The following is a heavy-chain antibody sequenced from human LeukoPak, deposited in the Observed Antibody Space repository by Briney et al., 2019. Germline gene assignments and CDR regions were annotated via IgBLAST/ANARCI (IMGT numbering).Heavy chain of an antibody. CDR3: AGGGNSRHHFDY. Sequence: GGSLRLSCAASGFTFCNSDIHWVRQAPGKGLEWVAIISYDGSDKYYADSVKGRFTIFRDNSKNTLYMQMNSLRAEDTAVYYCAGGGNSRHHFDYWGQGTLVTVSS. V-gene: IGHV3-30*03. D-gene: IGHD3-16*01. J-gene: IGHJ4*02. CDR2: ISYDGSDK. CDR1: GFTFCNSD.